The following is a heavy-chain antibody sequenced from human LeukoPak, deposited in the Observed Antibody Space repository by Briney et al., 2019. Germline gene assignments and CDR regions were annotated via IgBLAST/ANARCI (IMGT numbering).Heavy chain of an antibody. V-gene: IGHV4-31*11. Sequence: PSETLSLTCAVSGGSISSGTYSWSCIRQPPGKGLEWIGYIYYSGNTYYNPSLKSRLTISVDTSKDQFSLRLSSVTAADTAVYYCARAGLRGSYYYFDYWGQGTLVTVSS. CDR2: IYYSGNT. J-gene: IGHJ4*02. CDR1: GGSISSGTYS. D-gene: IGHD1-26*01. CDR3: ARAGLRGSYYYFDY.